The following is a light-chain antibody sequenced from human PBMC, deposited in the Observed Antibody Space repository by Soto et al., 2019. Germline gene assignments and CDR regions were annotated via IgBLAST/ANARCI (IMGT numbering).Light chain of an antibody. CDR2: GAS. J-gene: IGKJ5*01. CDR1: QSVSSD. Sequence: EIVLTQSPGTLSLSPGERATLSCRASQSVSSDLAWYQQKPGQAPRLLIYGASTRATGIPARFSGSGSGTEFTLTISSLQSEDFAVYYCHQYNKWPPITFGQGTRLEIK. CDR3: HQYNKWPPIT. V-gene: IGKV3-15*01.